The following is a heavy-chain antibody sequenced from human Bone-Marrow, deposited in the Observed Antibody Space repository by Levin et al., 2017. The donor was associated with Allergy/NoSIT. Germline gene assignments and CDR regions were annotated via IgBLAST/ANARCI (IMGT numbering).Heavy chain of an antibody. CDR3: ARRPLSGDKRSAATREGYDGMDV. Sequence: PSETLSLTCAVSGGSISSSNWWSWVRQPPGKGLEWIGEIYHSGSTNYNPSLKSRVTISVDKSKNQFSLKLSSVTAADTAVYYCARRPLSGDKRSAATREGYDGMDVWGQGTTVTVSS. D-gene: IGHD1-26*01. J-gene: IGHJ6*02. V-gene: IGHV4-4*02. CDR2: IYHSGST. CDR1: GGSISSSNW.